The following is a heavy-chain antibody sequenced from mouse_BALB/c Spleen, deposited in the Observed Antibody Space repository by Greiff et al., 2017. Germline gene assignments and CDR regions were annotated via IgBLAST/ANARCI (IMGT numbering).Heavy chain of an antibody. Sequence: VQLQQSGAELVRPGSSVKISCKASGYAFSSYWMNWVKQRPGQGLEWIGQIYPGDGDTNYNGKFKGKATLTADKSSSTAYMQLSSLTSEDSAVYFCARGGDGYSYFDVWGAGTTVTVSS. CDR1: GYAFSSYW. J-gene: IGHJ1*01. D-gene: IGHD2-3*01. CDR3: ARGGDGYSYFDV. V-gene: IGHV1-80*01. CDR2: IYPGDGDT.